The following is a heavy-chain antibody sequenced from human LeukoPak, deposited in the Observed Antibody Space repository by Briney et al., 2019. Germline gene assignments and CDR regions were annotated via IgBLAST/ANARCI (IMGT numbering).Heavy chain of an antibody. CDR3: AREVTPDYGMDV. V-gene: IGHV1-69*13. Sequence: GASVNVSCKASGGTFSRYAISWVRQSPGQGLEWMGGIIPIFGTANYAQKFQGRVTITADESTSTAYMELSSLRSEDTAVYYCAREVTPDYGMDVWGQGTTVTVSS. J-gene: IGHJ6*02. CDR2: IIPIFGTA. CDR1: GGTFSRYA. D-gene: IGHD4-23*01.